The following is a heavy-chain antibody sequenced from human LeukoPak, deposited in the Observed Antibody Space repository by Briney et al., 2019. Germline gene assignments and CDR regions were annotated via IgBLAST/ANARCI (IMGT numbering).Heavy chain of an antibody. V-gene: IGHV3-49*03. Sequence: GGSLRLSCTASGFTFGDYATSWFRQAPGKGLEWVGFIRSKAYGGTTEYAASVKGRFTISRDDSKSIAYLQMNSLKTEDTAVYYCTRDSIVVVPAARDHTVGEFDYWGQGTLVTVSS. D-gene: IGHD2-2*01. CDR3: TRDSIVVVPAARDHTVGEFDY. J-gene: IGHJ4*02. CDR1: GFTFGDYA. CDR2: IRSKAYGGTT.